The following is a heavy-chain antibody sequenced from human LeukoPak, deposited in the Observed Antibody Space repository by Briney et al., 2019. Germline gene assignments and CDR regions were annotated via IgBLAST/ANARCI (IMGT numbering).Heavy chain of an antibody. CDR3: ARQIFLTFGGINETLDY. J-gene: IGHJ4*02. CDR2: IYHSGST. CDR1: GYSISSGYY. Sequence: SETLSLTCAVSGYSISSGYYWGWIRQPPGKGLEWIGSIYHSGSTYYNPSLKSRVTISVDTSKNQFSLKLSSVTAADTSVYYWARQIFLTFGGINETLDYRGQGTLVTVSS. D-gene: IGHD3-16*01. V-gene: IGHV4-38-2*01.